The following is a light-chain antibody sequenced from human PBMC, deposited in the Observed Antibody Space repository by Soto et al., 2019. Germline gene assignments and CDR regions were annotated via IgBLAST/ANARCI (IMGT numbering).Light chain of an antibody. CDR2: AAS. CDR1: QGISSY. V-gene: IGKV1-39*01. J-gene: IGKJ2*01. Sequence: DIQMTQSPSSLSASVGDRVTITCRASQGISSYLNWYQQKPGKAPKLLIYAASSLQSGVPSRFSGSRSGTDFTLTISSLQPEDFATYYCQQSYSTPRTFGQGTKLEIK. CDR3: QQSYSTPRT.